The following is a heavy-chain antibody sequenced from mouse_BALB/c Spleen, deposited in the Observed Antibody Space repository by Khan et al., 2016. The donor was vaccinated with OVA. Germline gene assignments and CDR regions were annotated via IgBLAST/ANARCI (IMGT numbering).Heavy chain of an antibody. D-gene: IGHD2-14*01. J-gene: IGHJ4*01. V-gene: IGHV2-6-4*01. CDR2: IWGGGGT. CDR1: GFSLSRYN. Sequence: QVQLKESGPGLGAPSQSLSITCTVSGFSLSRYNIHWIRQPPGKSLEWLGMIWGGGGTDYNSTLKSRLSIRKDNSKSQVLLKMNSLQTDDTAMYYCARAYYRYDGYYAMDYWGQGTSGTVSS. CDR3: ARAYYRYDGYYAMDY.